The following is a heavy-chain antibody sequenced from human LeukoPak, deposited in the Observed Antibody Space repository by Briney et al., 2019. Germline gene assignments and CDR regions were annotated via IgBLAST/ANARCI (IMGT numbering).Heavy chain of an antibody. D-gene: IGHD6-13*01. CDR1: GFTVSSNY. J-gene: IGHJ4*02. V-gene: IGHV3-53*01. Sequence: PGGSLRLSCAASGFTVSSNYMSWVRQAPGKGLEWVSVIYSGGSTYYADSVKGRFTISRDNSKNTLYLQMNSLRAEDTAVYYCAVSLGTAAANPGFDYWGQGTLVTVSS. CDR2: IYSGGST. CDR3: AVSLGTAAANPGFDY.